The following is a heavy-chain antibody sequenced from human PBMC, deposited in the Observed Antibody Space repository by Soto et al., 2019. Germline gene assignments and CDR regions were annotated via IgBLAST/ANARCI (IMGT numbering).Heavy chain of an antibody. V-gene: IGHV3-30*18. J-gene: IGHJ5*02. CDR2: ISYDGSNK. D-gene: IGHD6-19*01. CDR3: AKEVGASGWDKWFDP. Sequence: GGSLRLSCAASGFTFSSYGMHWVRQAPGKGLEWVAVISYDGSNKYYADSVKGRFTISRDNSKNTLYLQMNSLRAEDTAVYYCAKEVGASGWDKWFDPWGQGTLVTVSS. CDR1: GFTFSSYG.